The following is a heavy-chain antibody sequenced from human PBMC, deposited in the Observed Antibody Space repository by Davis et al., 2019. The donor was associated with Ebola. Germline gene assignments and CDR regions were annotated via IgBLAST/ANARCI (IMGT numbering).Heavy chain of an antibody. V-gene: IGHV3-30*04. Sequence: GGSLRLSCAASGFTFSSYAMHWVRQAPGKGLEWVAVISYDGSNKYYADSVKGRFTISRDNAKNSLYLQMNSLRDEDTAVYYCARDEPTYYDYVWGSYREGAFDIWGQGTMVTVSS. D-gene: IGHD3-16*02. J-gene: IGHJ3*02. CDR1: GFTFSSYA. CDR3: ARDEPTYYDYVWGSYREGAFDI. CDR2: ISYDGSNK.